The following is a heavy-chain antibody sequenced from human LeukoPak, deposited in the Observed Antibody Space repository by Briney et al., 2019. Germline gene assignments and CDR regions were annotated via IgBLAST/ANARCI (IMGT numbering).Heavy chain of an antibody. V-gene: IGHV3-30*18. CDR1: GFTSSNHG. CDR3: AKDGSSYYYYGMDV. Sequence: GGSLRLSCAASGFTSSNHGMHWVRQAPGKGLEWVTVISYDGNNKDSADSVKGRFTISRDNSRTTVFLQVDSLRTEDTAVYYCAKDGSSYYYYGMDVWGQGTTVTVSS. CDR2: ISYDGNNK. J-gene: IGHJ6*02.